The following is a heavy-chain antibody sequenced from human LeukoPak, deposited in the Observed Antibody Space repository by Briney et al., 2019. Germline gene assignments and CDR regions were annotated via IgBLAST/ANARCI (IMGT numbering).Heavy chain of an antibody. D-gene: IGHD5-12*01. CDR1: GFTFSSYG. J-gene: IGHJ4*02. Sequence: PGRSLRLSCAASGFTFSSYGMHWVRQAPGKGLEWVSSISSSSSYIYYADSVKGRFTISRDNAKNSLYLQMNSLRAEDTAVYYCARDRSEDSGYRSYFDYWGQGTLVTVSS. V-gene: IGHV3-21*01. CDR3: ARDRSEDSGYRSYFDY. CDR2: ISSSSSYI.